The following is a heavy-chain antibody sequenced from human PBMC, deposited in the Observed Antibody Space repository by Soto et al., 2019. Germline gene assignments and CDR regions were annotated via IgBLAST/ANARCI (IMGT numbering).Heavy chain of an antibody. D-gene: IGHD3-22*01. J-gene: IGHJ4*02. CDR1: GFSLSTSGVG. V-gene: IGHV2-5*02. CDR2: IYWDDDK. Sequence: QITLKESGPTLVNPTQTLTLTCSFSGFSLSTSGVGVGWTRHPPGKALEFLALIYWDDDKRYSASLKSRLTTNKDKAKIHVALTMTNMEPVETATYYCAHPGRDSSGYYDGFDYWGQGTLVTVSS. CDR3: AHPGRDSSGYYDGFDY.